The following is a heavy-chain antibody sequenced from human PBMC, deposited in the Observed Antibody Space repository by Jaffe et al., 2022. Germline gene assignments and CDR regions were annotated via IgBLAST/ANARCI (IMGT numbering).Heavy chain of an antibody. V-gene: IGHV4-38-2*01. CDR1: GYSISSGYY. CDR3: ARLAAAGEGYFDY. CDR2: IYHSGST. D-gene: IGHD6-13*01. J-gene: IGHJ4*02. Sequence: QVQLQESGPGLVKPSETLSLTCAVSGYSISSGYYWGWIRQPPGKGLEWIGSIYHSGSTYYNPSLKSRVTISVDTSKNQFSLKLSSVTAADTAVYYCARLAAAGEGYFDYWGQGTLVTVSS.